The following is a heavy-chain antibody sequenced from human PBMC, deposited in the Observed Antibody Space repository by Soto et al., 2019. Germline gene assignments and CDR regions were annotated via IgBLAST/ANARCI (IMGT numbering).Heavy chain of an antibody. CDR2: MNPNSGNT. J-gene: IGHJ5*02. D-gene: IGHD3-10*01. CDR3: ARAITMARGVIPAGPSYT. V-gene: IGHV1-8*01. Sequence: ASVKVSCKASGYTFTSYDINWVRQATGQGLEWMGWMNPNSGNTGYAQKFQGRVTMTRNTSISTAYMELSSLRSEDTAVYYCARAITMARGVIPAGPSYTWGQGTLATVSS. CDR1: GYTFTSYD.